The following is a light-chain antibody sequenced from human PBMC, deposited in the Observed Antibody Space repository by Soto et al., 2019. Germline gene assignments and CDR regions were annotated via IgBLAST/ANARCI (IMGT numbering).Light chain of an antibody. J-gene: IGKJ2*01. CDR1: QSVSSY. CDR2: DAS. CDR3: QQRSNLPPSYS. V-gene: IGKV3-11*01. Sequence: EIVLTQSPATLSLSPGERATLSCRASQSVSSYLAWYQQKPGQAPRLLIYDASNRATGIPARFSGSGSGTDSTLTISTLECEDFLVYYCQQRSNLPPSYSFGQRTKLEIK.